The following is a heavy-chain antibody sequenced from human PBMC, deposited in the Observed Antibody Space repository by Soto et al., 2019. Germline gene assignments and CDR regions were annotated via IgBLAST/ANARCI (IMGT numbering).Heavy chain of an antibody. Sequence: VQLQESGPGLVKPSGTLSLTCAVSGGSISSSNWWSWVRQPPGKGLEWIGEFYDSVSNNYNPSLKSRVNISLNLSENRFVLTKSSVTARDTALYFWAKSWCNWAGFDILGQGTMVTVSS. J-gene: IGHJ3*02. D-gene: IGHD2-8*01. CDR1: GGSISSSNW. CDR3: AKSWCNWAGFDI. V-gene: IGHV4-4*02. CDR2: FYDSVSN.